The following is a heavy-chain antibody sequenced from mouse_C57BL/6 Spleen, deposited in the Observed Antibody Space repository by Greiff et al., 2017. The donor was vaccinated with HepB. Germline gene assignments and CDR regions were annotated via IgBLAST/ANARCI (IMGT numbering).Heavy chain of an antibody. Sequence: QQSGAELVKPGASVKIFCKASGYAFSSYLMTWVKPRPGKGLEWIGQIYPGDGDTNYNGKFKGKATLTADKSPSPAYMQLSSLTSEDSAVYFGARRGDVWGTGTTVTVSS. V-gene: IGHV1-80*01. J-gene: IGHJ1*03. CDR2: IYPGDGDT. CDR1: GYAFSSYL. CDR3: ARRGDV.